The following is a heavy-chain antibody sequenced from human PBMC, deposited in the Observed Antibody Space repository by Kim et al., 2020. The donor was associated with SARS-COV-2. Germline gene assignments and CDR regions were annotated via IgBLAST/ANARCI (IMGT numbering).Heavy chain of an antibody. CDR1: GGTFSSYA. J-gene: IGHJ3*02. Sequence: SVKVSCKASGGTFSSYAISWVRQAPGQGLEWMGGIIPIFGTANYAQKFQGRVTITADESTSTAYMELSSLRSEDTAVYYCAREYYYDSSGIGEDAFDIWGQGTMVTVSS. CDR2: IIPIFGTA. V-gene: IGHV1-69*13. CDR3: AREYYYDSSGIGEDAFDI. D-gene: IGHD3-22*01.